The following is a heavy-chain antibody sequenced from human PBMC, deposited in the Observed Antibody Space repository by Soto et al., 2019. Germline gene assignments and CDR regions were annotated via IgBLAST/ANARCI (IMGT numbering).Heavy chain of an antibody. CDR3: ARGHLPRDYHSFGMDV. Sequence: EVQLVESGGGLVQPGGSLRLSCVASGFTFTTYCLHWVRQAPGKGLEYLSAISNDGGHTYYANSVKDRFTISRDNSKDTRYLHMGSLRPEAMAVYYCARGHLPRDYHSFGMDVWGQGTTVTVAS. V-gene: IGHV3-64*01. CDR2: ISNDGGHT. CDR1: GFTFTTYC. J-gene: IGHJ6*02.